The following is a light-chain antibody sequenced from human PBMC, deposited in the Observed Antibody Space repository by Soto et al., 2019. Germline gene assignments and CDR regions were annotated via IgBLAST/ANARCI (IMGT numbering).Light chain of an antibody. V-gene: IGLV1-51*01. Sequence: SALTQPPSVSAAPGQQVTISCSGSSSNIGDNYVSWYQHLPGTAPKLVVYDNDRRPSGIPGRFSGSKSGTSATLVITGLQTGDEADYYCGTWDDRLDGNYVFGTGTKLTVL. CDR3: GTWDDRLDGNYV. CDR1: SSNIGDNY. J-gene: IGLJ1*01. CDR2: DND.